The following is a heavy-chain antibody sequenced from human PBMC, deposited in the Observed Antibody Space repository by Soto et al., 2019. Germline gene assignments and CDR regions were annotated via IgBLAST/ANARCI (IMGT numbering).Heavy chain of an antibody. CDR2: INHSGST. CDR3: ARGPQWLAVIGRSYYYYGMDV. V-gene: IGHV4-34*01. J-gene: IGHJ6*02. CDR1: GGSFSGYY. D-gene: IGHD6-19*01. Sequence: PSETLSLTCAVYGGSFSGYYWSWIRQPPGKGLEWIGEINHSGSTNYNPSLKSRVTISVDTSKNQFSLKLSSVTAADTAVYYCARGPQWLAVIGRSYYYYGMDVWGQGTTVTV.